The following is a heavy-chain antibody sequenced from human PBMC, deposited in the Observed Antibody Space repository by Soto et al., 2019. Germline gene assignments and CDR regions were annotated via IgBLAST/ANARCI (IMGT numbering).Heavy chain of an antibody. J-gene: IGHJ6*02. D-gene: IGHD5-18*01. Sequence: AGESLKISCKGSGYSFTSYWISWVRQMPGKGLEWMGRIDPSDSYTNYSPSFQGHVTISADKSISTAYLQWSSLKASDTAMYYCARHRDTAMAYYYYGMDVWGQGTTVTVSS. CDR1: GYSFTSYW. CDR3: ARHRDTAMAYYYYGMDV. CDR2: IDPSDSYT. V-gene: IGHV5-10-1*01.